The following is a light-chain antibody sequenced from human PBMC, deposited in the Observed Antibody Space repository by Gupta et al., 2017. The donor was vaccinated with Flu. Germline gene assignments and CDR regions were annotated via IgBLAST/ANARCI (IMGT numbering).Light chain of an antibody. CDR2: SKN. Sequence: RVTISCSGSNSNIGNNYVYWYQQFQGTDPKLLIFSKNQRPSGVPDRFSAYTSGNYASPAISGLRYEDEADYYCATWDARLSGWVFGGGSKLTVL. CDR3: ATWDARLSGWV. CDR1: NSNIGNNY. V-gene: IGLV1-47*02. J-gene: IGLJ3*02.